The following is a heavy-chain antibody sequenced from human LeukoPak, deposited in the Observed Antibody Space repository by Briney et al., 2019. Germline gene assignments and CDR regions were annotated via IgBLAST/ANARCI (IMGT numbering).Heavy chain of an antibody. D-gene: IGHD4-17*01. Sequence: PGGSLRLSCAASGFTFSSYSMNWVRQAPGKGLEWVSYISSSSSTIYYADSVKGRFTISRDNAKNSLYLQMNSPRAEHTAAYSCARAPEKTTGTTPREDYGGQGPLVTVSS. CDR2: ISSSSSTI. CDR1: GFTFSSYS. J-gene: IGHJ4*02. V-gene: IGHV3-48*01. CDR3: ARAPEKTTGTTPREDY.